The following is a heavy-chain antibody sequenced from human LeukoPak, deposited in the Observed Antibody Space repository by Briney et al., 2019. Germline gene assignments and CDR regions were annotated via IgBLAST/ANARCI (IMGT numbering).Heavy chain of an antibody. CDR1: GFTFNNYA. D-gene: IGHD2-15*01. J-gene: IGHJ6*02. V-gene: IGHV3-23*01. CDR2: IYENGGTT. Sequence: GGSLRLSCAGSGFTFNNYAMSWVRRAPEKGLEFVSGIYENGGTTYYADSVKGRFTISRDNSKNTLFLQMNSLRAEDTAVYYCAKNLYCGGGSCYPSALGMDVWGQGTTVTVSS. CDR3: AKNLYCGGGSCYPSALGMDV.